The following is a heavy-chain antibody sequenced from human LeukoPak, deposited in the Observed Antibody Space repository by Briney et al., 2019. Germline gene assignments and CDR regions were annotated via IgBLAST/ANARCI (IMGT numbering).Heavy chain of an antibody. CDR3: ASGRTDIVVVPATLRNYYFDY. Sequence: GASVKVSCKASGGTFSNYAISWVRQAPGQGLEWMGGIIPIFTTTNYAQKFQGRVTITADKPTNTAYMELSSLRSEDTAVYYCASGRTDIVVVPATLRNYYFDYWGQGTLVTVSS. CDR1: GGTFSNYA. V-gene: IGHV1-69*06. J-gene: IGHJ4*02. CDR2: IIPIFTTT. D-gene: IGHD2-2*01.